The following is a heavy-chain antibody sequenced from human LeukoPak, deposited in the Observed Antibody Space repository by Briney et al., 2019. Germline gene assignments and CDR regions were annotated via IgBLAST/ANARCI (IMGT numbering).Heavy chain of an antibody. D-gene: IGHD3-3*01. CDR1: EFTFNNYW. V-gene: IGHV3-74*01. CDR3: LLIILGGSSQH. J-gene: IGHJ1*01. Sequence: PGGSLRLSCAAPEFTFNNYWVHWVRQAPGKGLVWVSRIKNDGKITTYADSVKGRFTTSRDNAKNTFYLQMNSLRVEDTAVYYCLLIILGGSSQHWGQGTLVTVSS. CDR2: IKNDGKIT.